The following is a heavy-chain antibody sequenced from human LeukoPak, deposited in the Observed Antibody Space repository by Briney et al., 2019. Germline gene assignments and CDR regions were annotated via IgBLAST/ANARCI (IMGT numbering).Heavy chain of an antibody. V-gene: IGHV3-7*01. CDR1: GLAFSRYW. D-gene: IGHD3-16*01. CDR2: INQYGSEK. J-gene: IGHJ4*02. CDR3: ARSLGDD. Sequence: PGGSLRLSCAVSGLAFSRYWMTWVRQAPGKGLEWVASINQYGSEKYYVDSVKGRFTISRDNAKNSVSLQMNSLRAEDTAVYYCARSLGDDWGQGTLVTVPS.